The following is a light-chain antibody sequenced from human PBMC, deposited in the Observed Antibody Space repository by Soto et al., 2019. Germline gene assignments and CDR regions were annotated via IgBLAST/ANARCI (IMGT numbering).Light chain of an antibody. Sequence: QSVLTQPASVSGSPGQSITISCTGTSSDVGGYNYVSWYQQHPGKAPKLMIYEVSNRPSRVSNRFSGSKSGNTASLTISGLQAEDEADYYCSSYTSSSTLVVFGTGTKLTVL. CDR3: SSYTSSSTLVV. CDR1: SSDVGGYNY. V-gene: IGLV2-14*01. J-gene: IGLJ1*01. CDR2: EVS.